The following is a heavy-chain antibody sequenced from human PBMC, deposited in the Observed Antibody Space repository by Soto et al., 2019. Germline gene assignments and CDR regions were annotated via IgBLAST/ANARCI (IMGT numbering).Heavy chain of an antibody. V-gene: IGHV3-23*01. CDR2: ISGSGGYT. CDR3: AKDQGANHDYGDRYDH. Sequence: EVHLLDSGGGLVPPGGSLRLSCAAYGFTFSNYAMSWDRQAPGKGLERVSVISGSGGYTDYAHSVKGRFTISRDNYRNTVYLQINSLRAEDTSIYYWAKDQGANHDYGDRYDHRGQGTLVTVSS. CDR1: GFTFSNYA. J-gene: IGHJ4*02. D-gene: IGHD4-17*01.